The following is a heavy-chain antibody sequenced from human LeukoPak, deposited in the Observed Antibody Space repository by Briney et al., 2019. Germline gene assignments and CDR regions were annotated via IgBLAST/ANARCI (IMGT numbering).Heavy chain of an antibody. D-gene: IGHD6-6*01. J-gene: IGHJ6*02. CDR2: ITSGGDTI. V-gene: IGHV3-48*01. CDR3: ARDEYTTPTDTFYYGMDV. Sequence: GGSLRLSCAASGLTFRSYAMNWVRQAPGKGLEWVSYITSGGDTISYADSVKGRFTISRDDAQNSLFLQMNSLRAEDTAVYYCARDEYTTPTDTFYYGMDVWGQGTTVTVSS. CDR1: GLTFRSYA.